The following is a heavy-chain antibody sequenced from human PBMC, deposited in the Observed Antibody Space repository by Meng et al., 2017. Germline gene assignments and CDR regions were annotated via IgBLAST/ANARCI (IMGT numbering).Heavy chain of an antibody. D-gene: IGHD6-19*01. CDR1: GGTFSSYT. V-gene: IGHV1-69*02. Sequence: SVKVSCKASGGTFSSYTISWVRQAPGQGPEWMGRIIPILGIANYAQKFQGRVTITADKSTSTAYMELISLRSEDTAVYYCARVVEYSSGWPENDYWGQGKLVTVSS. CDR2: IIPILGIA. J-gene: IGHJ4*02. CDR3: ARVVEYSSGWPENDY.